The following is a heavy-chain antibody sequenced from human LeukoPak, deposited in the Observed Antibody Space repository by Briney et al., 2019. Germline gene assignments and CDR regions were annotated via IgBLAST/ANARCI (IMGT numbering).Heavy chain of an antibody. J-gene: IGHJ4*02. V-gene: IGHV3-64*01. CDR3: ARTDSSGYYWVY. Sequence: GGSLRLSCAASGFTFSSYAMHWVRQAPGKGLEYVSAIGSNGGSTYYANSVKGRFTISRDNSKNTLYLQMGSLRAEDMAVYYCARTDSSGYYWVYWGQGTLVTVSS. CDR1: GFTFSSYA. D-gene: IGHD3-22*01. CDR2: IGSNGGST.